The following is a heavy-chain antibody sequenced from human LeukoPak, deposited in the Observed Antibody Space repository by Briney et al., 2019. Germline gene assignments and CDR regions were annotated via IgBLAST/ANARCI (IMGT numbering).Heavy chain of an antibody. CDR3: VAISVAGTPFHDY. CDR1: RLSLDEYT. J-gene: IGHJ4*02. CDR2: VTTGGVNV. V-gene: IGHV3-43*01. Sequence: PGGSLGLSCVVSRLSLDEYTLHWVRHAPGKGLQWVSLVTTGGVNVYYADSVRGRFTISRDNSKSSLYLQLTSLRIEDTALYYCVAISVAGTPFHDYWGQGTLVTVSS. D-gene: IGHD6-19*01.